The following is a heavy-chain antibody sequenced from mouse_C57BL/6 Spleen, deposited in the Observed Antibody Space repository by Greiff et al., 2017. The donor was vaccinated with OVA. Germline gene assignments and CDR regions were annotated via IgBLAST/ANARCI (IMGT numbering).Heavy chain of an antibody. Sequence: EVQLQESGPGMVKPSQSLSLTCTVTGYSITSGYDWHWIRHFPGNKLEWMGYISYSGSTNYNPSLKSRISITHDTSKNHFFLKLNSVTTEDTAAYYCARSITGGYFDVWGTGTTVTVSS. D-gene: IGHD1-1*01. CDR3: ARSITGGYFDV. V-gene: IGHV3-1*01. J-gene: IGHJ1*03. CDR2: ISYSGST. CDR1: GYSITSGYD.